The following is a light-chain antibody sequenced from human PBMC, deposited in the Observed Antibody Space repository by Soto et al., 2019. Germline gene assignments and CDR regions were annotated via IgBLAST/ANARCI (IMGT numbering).Light chain of an antibody. CDR1: QSVRSSY. Sequence: ETVLTQSPGTLSLSPGERATLSCRASQSVRSSYLAWYQQKPGQAPRLLIYGASSRATGIPDRFSGRGSGTEFTLIISRLEPEDSAVYYCHQYGSSQTFGQGTKVEIK. V-gene: IGKV3-20*01. CDR3: HQYGSSQT. CDR2: GAS. J-gene: IGKJ1*01.